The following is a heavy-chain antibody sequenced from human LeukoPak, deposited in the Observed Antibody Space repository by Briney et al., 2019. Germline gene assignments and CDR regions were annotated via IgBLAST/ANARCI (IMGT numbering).Heavy chain of an antibody. V-gene: IGHV3-23*01. D-gene: IGHD3-3*01. J-gene: IGHJ4*02. CDR3: AKDFWSGYYPSY. CDR1: GFTFSNYA. CDR2: SGSGGST. Sequence: GGSLRLSCAASGFTFSNYAMSWVRQAPGKGLEWVSGSGSGGSTHYADSVKGRFTISRDNSKNTLYLQMNSLRAEDTAVYYCAKDFWSGYYPSYWGQGTLVTVSS.